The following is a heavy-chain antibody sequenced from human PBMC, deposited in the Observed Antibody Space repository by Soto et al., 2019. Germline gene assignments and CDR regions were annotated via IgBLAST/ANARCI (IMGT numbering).Heavy chain of an antibody. D-gene: IGHD4-17*01. Sequence: QVQLVESGGGVVQPGRSLRLSCAASGFTFSSYGMHWVRQAPGKGLAWVAVISYDGSNKYYADSVKGRFTISRDNSKNTLYLQMNSLRAEDTAVYYCAKDPGTTVTTTTGFQHWGQGTLVTVSS. V-gene: IGHV3-30*18. CDR3: AKDPGTTVTTTTGFQH. CDR2: ISYDGSNK. CDR1: GFTFSSYG. J-gene: IGHJ1*01.